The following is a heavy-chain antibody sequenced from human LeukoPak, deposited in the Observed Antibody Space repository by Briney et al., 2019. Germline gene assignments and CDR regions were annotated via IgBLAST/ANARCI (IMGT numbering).Heavy chain of an antibody. V-gene: IGHV1-8*01. J-gene: IGHJ4*02. CDR2: MDPNTGDT. CDR3: TRGSLSGSSRDY. D-gene: IGHD1-26*01. CDR1: GYTFTGYD. Sequence: ASVRVSCKASGYTFTGYDINWVRQATGQGLEWMGWMDPNTGDTGYAQKFQGRVTMTRNSSIDTAYMELSGLRSEDTAVYYCTRGSLSGSSRDYWGQGTLLTVSS.